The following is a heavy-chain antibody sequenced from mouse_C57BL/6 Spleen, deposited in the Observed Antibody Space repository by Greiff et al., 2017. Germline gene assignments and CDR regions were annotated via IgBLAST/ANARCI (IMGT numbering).Heavy chain of an antibody. CDR2: IYPGSGST. J-gene: IGHJ1*03. CDR3: ARRAYGSSYDWYFDV. D-gene: IGHD1-1*01. Sequence: VQLQQPGAELVKPGASVKMSCKASGYTFTSYWITWVKQRPGQGLEWIGDIYPGSGSTNYNEKFKSKATLTVDTSSSTAYMQLSSLTSEDSAVYYCARRAYGSSYDWYFDVWGTGTTVTVSS. V-gene: IGHV1-55*01. CDR1: GYTFTSYW.